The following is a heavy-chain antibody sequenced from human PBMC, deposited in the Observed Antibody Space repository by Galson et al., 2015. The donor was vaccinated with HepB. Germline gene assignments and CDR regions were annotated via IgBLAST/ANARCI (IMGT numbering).Heavy chain of an antibody. V-gene: IGHV3-21*06. CDR1: GFSLSSYN. CDR2: ISYSNSYI. D-gene: IGHD6-13*01. Sequence: SLRLSCAASGFSLSSYNMNWVRQAPGKGLEWVSSISYSNSYIYYADSVKGRFTISRDNAKNSLYLQMNSLRAEDTAVYYCATRRIASVGNGPYYFDFWGQGTLVTVSS. CDR3: ATRRIASVGNGPYYFDF. J-gene: IGHJ4*02.